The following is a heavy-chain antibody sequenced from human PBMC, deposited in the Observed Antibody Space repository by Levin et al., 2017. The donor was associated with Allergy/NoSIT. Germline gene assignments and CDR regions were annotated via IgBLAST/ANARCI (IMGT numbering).Heavy chain of an antibody. Sequence: SCAASGFTFSDAWMNWVRQAPGKGLEWVGRIKSKTDGGTTDYGAPVKGRFTISRDDSKNTLYLQMNSLKTEDTAGYYCRITIFGAGDYWGQGTLVTVAS. CDR2: IKSKTDGGTT. J-gene: IGHJ4*02. CDR3: RITIFGAGDY. CDR1: GFTFSDAW. D-gene: IGHD3-3*01. V-gene: IGHV3-15*01.